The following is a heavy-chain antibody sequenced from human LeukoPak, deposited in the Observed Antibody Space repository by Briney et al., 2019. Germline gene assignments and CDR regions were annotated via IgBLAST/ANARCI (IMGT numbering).Heavy chain of an antibody. CDR2: ISYDGSNK. Sequence: GGSLRLSCAASGFTFSSYAMHWVRQAPGKGLEWVAVISYDGSNKYYADSVKGRFTISRDNSKNTLYLQMNSLRAEDTAVYYCATDRGYSGYDLDYWGQGTLVTVSS. J-gene: IGHJ4*02. CDR1: GFTFSSYA. D-gene: IGHD5-12*01. CDR3: ATDRGYSGYDLDY. V-gene: IGHV3-30-3*01.